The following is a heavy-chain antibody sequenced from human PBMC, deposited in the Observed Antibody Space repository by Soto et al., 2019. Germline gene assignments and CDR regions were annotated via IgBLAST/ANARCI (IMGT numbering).Heavy chain of an antibody. CDR3: ARDGNDFWSGYFSD. D-gene: IGHD3-3*01. J-gene: IGHJ4*02. CDR1: GYTFTSYG. CDR2: ISAYNGNT. V-gene: IGHV1-18*01. Sequence: ASVKVSCKASGYTFTSYGISWVRQAPGQGLEWMEWISAYNGNTNYAQKFQGRVSMTTDTSTSTAYMELRSLRSDDTAVYYCARDGNDFWSGYFSDWGQGTLVTVSS.